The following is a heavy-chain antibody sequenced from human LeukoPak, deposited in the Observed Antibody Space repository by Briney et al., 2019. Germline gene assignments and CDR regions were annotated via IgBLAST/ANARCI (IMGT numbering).Heavy chain of an antibody. V-gene: IGHV3-23*01. CDR3: AKAAFSRTSYFDY. CDR1: GFTFSTYT. D-gene: IGHD3-3*02. Sequence: PGGSLRLSCAASGFTFSTYTMSWVRQAPRQGMEWVSAISSSGGNTSYADSVKGRFTISRDNSKNTLYLQMDSLRADDTAVYYCAKAAFSRTSYFDYWGQGTLVTASS. J-gene: IGHJ4*02. CDR2: ISSSGGNT.